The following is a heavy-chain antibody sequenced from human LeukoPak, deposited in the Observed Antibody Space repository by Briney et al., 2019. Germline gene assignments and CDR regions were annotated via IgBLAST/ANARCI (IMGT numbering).Heavy chain of an antibody. CDR1: GFSLSSSGVG. V-gene: IGHV2-5*01. CDR2: IYWNDDK. Sequence: SGPTLVKPTQTLTLTCTFSGFSLSSSGVGVGWIRQPPGKALEWLALIYWNDDKRYSPSLKSRLIITKDTSKNQVVLTMTNMDPADTATYYCAHRLSVATGDYMDVWGKGTTVTVSS. D-gene: IGHD1-14*01. J-gene: IGHJ6*03. CDR3: AHRLSVATGDYMDV.